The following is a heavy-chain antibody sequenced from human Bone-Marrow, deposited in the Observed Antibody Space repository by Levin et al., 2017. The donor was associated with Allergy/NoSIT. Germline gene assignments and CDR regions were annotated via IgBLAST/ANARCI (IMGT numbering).Heavy chain of an antibody. V-gene: IGHV4-61*02. CDR2: MFAGGAA. CDR3: ARDETFNSWHTGWFDP. J-gene: IGHJ5*02. Sequence: SCTVSGGSINNTNHYWSWIRQPAVKGLEWIGRMFAGGAATYNRSLRSRVTISIDTSKNQFSLKLTSVTAADTAVYYCARDETFNSWHTGWFDPWGQGTLVTVSS. D-gene: IGHD6-13*01. CDR1: GGSINNTNHY.